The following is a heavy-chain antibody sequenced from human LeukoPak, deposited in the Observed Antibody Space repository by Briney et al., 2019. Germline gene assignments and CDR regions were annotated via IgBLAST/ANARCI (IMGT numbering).Heavy chain of an antibody. V-gene: IGHV4-59*01. Sequence: SETLSLTCTVSGGSISSYYWSWIRQPPGKGPEWIGYIYYSGSTNYNPSLKSRVTISVDTSKSQFSLKLSSVTAADTAVYCCARAKYYYGSGSYGYFDYWGQGTLVTVSS. CDR3: ARAKYYYGSGSYGYFDY. D-gene: IGHD3-10*01. J-gene: IGHJ4*02. CDR1: GGSISSYY. CDR2: IYYSGST.